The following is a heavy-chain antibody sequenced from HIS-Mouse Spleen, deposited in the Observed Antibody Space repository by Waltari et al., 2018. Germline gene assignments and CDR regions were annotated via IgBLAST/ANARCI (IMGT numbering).Heavy chain of an antibody. V-gene: IGHV3-48*01. CDR3: ARTGVRGAHYFDY. Sequence: EVQLVESGGGLVQPGGSLRLSCAASGFTFSSYSMICVRRAPGKGLEWVSYISSSSSTIYYADSVKGRFTISRDNAKNSLYLQMNSLRAEDTAVYYCARTGVRGAHYFDYWGQGTLVTVSS. J-gene: IGHJ4*02. CDR1: GFTFSSYS. CDR2: ISSSSSTI. D-gene: IGHD3-10*01.